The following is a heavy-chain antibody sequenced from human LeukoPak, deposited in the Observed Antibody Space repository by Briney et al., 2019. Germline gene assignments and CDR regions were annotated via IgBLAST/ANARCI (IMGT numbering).Heavy chain of an antibody. V-gene: IGHV3-23*01. D-gene: IGHD6-19*01. CDR1: GFAFSDSD. J-gene: IGHJ6*03. CDR3: AKDYLAQWLKQTRGGNYRYYYSMDV. Sequence: RTGGSLRLSCAASGFAFSDSDMYWVRQAPGKGLEWVSGISGSGSSTYYADSVKGRFTISRDNSKNTLYLQMNSLTAEDTAVYYCAKDYLAQWLKQTRGGNYRYYYSMDVWGKGTRVTVSS. CDR2: ISGSGSST.